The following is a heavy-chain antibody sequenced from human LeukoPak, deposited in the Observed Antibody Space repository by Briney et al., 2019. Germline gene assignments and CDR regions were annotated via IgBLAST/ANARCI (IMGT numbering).Heavy chain of an antibody. Sequence: GASLKVSCKASGGTFSSYAISWVRQAPGQGLEWMGGIIPIFGTANYAQKFQGRVTITTDESTSTDYMELSSLRSEDTAVYYCATSGRKVVVIRYYFDYWGQGTLVTVSS. CDR1: GGTFSSYA. D-gene: IGHD3-22*01. J-gene: IGHJ4*02. CDR3: ATSGRKVVVIRYYFDY. V-gene: IGHV1-69*05. CDR2: IIPIFGTA.